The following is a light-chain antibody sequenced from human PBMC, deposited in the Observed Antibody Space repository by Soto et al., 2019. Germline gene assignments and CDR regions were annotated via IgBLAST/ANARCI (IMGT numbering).Light chain of an antibody. V-gene: IGLV2-8*01. CDR2: EVT. CDR1: SSDVGAYNY. Sequence: QSVLTQPPSASGSPGQSVTISCTGTSSDVGAYNYVSWYQQHAGKAPKLVIYEVTKRPSGVPDRFSGSKSANTASLTVSGLQAEDKADYYCSSFASSNTGVFGGGTKLTVL. CDR3: SSFASSNTGV. J-gene: IGLJ3*02.